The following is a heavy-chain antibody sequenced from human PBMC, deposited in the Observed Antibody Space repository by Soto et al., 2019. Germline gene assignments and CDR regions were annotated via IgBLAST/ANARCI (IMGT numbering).Heavy chain of an antibody. CDR3: ARYRRGTGWYYLDY. CDR1: GGSISSYY. CDR2: IYDSGST. D-gene: IGHD6-19*01. Sequence: SETLSLTCTVSGGSISSYYWSWIRQPPGKGLEWIGYIYDSGSTNYSPSLQSRVTMSVDRSKNQFSLALTSVTAADTAVYFCARYRRGTGWYYLDYWGQGILVTV. J-gene: IGHJ4*02. V-gene: IGHV4-59*01.